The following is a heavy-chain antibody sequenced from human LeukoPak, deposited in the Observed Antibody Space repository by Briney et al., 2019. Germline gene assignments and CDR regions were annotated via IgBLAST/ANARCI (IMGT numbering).Heavy chain of an antibody. CDR1: GFTFNAYG. V-gene: IGHV3-21*01. D-gene: IGHD3-22*01. Sequence: GGSLRLSCAASGFTFNAYGMNWVRQAPGKGLEWVSSISSSSTYIYYADSVKGRFTISRDNAKNSLYLQMNSLRAEDTAVYYCAREWRYYDSGGYYDYWGQGTLVTVSS. CDR2: ISSSSTYI. CDR3: AREWRYYDSGGYYDY. J-gene: IGHJ4*02.